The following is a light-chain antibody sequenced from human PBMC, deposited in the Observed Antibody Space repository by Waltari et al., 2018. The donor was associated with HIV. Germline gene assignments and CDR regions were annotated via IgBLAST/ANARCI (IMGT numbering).Light chain of an antibody. J-gene: IGKJ2*01. CDR2: DAS. CDR3: QQRRNWPKT. V-gene: IGKV3-11*01. CDR1: QSVGSSS. Sequence: VLTQSPVTLSFSPGERATLSCRASQSVGSSSLAWYQQKPGQAPRLLIYDASYRATDIPARFSGSGSGTDFTLTISSLEPEDFAVYYCQQRRNWPKTFGQGTKLEI.